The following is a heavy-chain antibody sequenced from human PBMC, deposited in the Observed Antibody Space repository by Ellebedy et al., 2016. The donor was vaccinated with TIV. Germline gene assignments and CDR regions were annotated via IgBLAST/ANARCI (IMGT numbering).Heavy chain of an antibody. CDR2: IYYSGST. Sequence: SEILSLTCTVSGGSISSYYWSWIRQPPGKGLEWIGYIYYSGSTNYNPSLKSRVTISVDTSKNQFSLKLSSVTAADTAVYFCARDRRGSYDFWGQGTLIAVSS. V-gene: IGHV4-59*12. D-gene: IGHD3-10*01. J-gene: IGHJ4*02. CDR3: ARDRRGSYDF. CDR1: GGSISSYY.